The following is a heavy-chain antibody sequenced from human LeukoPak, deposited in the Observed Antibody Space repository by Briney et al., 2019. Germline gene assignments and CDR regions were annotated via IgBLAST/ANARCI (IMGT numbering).Heavy chain of an antibody. Sequence: GGSLRLSCSASGFTFSSYAMHWVRQASGKGLEYVSAISSNGGSTYYADSVKGRFTISRDNSKNTLYLQMSSLRAEDTAVYYCVKGKIWFGELPFFDYWGQGTLVTVSS. CDR2: ISSNGGST. J-gene: IGHJ4*02. CDR1: GFTFSSYA. CDR3: VKGKIWFGELPFFDY. V-gene: IGHV3-64D*06. D-gene: IGHD3-10*01.